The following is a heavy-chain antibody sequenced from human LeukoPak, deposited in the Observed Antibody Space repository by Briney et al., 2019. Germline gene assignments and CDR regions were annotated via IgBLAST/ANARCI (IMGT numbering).Heavy chain of an antibody. CDR2: ISARGGTT. CDR3: AKDRTVLYYFDY. J-gene: IGHJ4*02. D-gene: IGHD4-17*01. V-gene: IGHV3-23*01. CDR1: GFTFNSYA. Sequence: GGSLRLSCAASGFTFNSYAMSWVRQAPGKGLEWVSAISARGGTTYYADSVKGRFTISRDNSKNTLYLQMNSLGAEDTAVYYCAKDRTVLYYFDYWGQGTLVTVSS.